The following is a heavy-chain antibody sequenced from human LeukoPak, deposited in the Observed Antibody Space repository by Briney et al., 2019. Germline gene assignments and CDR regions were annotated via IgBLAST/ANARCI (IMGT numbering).Heavy chain of an antibody. CDR2: IIAIFGTA. CDR3: ARDLKSEYMSFDI. J-gene: IGHJ3*02. D-gene: IGHD5-12*01. V-gene: IGHV1-69*05. Sequence: SVKVSCKASVGTFSSYAISWVRQAPGPRREWMGRIIAIFGTANYAQKFEGRVAITTDESTSTAPMMLSNVSSEGTTVACCARDLKSEYMSFDIWGQGTMVTVSS. CDR1: VGTFSSYA.